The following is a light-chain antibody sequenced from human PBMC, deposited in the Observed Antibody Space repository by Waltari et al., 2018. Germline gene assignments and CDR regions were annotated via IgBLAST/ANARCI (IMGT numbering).Light chain of an antibody. J-gene: IGKJ1*01. CDR2: GAS. CDR3: QHYLRLPVA. V-gene: IGKV3-20*01. CDR1: QSVGRT. Sequence: EIVLTQSPGTLSLSPGERAIVSCRASQSVGRTLAWYQQKPGQAPRLLIYGASNRATGIPDRFIGSGFGTEFSLTISGLEPEDSAVYYCQHYLRLPVAFGQGTNVEIK.